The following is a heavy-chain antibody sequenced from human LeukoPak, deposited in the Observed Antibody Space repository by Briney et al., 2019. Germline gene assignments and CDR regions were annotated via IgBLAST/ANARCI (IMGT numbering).Heavy chain of an antibody. CDR3: ARDRCSTTMCSRRDAWDWFDP. CDR1: GFMFSSYR. CDR2: IKEDGSEK. V-gene: IGHV3-7*01. J-gene: IGHJ5*02. Sequence: GGSLRLSCAASGFMFSSYRMSWVRQAPGKGLEWVANIKEDGSEKFYVDSVKGRFTISRGNDKSSMDLQMNSLRVEDTAVYYCARDRCSTTMCSRRDAWDWFDPWGQGTLVTVSS. D-gene: IGHD2-2*01.